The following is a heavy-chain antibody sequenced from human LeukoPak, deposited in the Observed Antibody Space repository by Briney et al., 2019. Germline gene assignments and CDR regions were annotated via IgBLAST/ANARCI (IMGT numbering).Heavy chain of an antibody. CDR2: INDSGST. Sequence: SETLSLTCNFSGGAFSGYYWTWVRQSPGKGLEWIGEINDSGSTNLNPSLKNRVTMSIDTSKNQFALNVTSLTAADTAVYYCARGRRYYYGPGFYYWSQGGLVTVSS. D-gene: IGHD3-10*01. CDR1: GGAFSGYY. J-gene: IGHJ4*02. CDR3: ARGRRYYYGPGFYY. V-gene: IGHV4-34*01.